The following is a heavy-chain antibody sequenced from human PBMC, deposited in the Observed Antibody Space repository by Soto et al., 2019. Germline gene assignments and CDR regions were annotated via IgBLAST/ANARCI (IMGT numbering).Heavy chain of an antibody. CDR1: VGTFSSYA. D-gene: IGHD4-17*01. Sequence: QVQLVQSGAEVKKPGSSVKVSCKASVGTFSSYAISWVRQAPGQGLEWMGGIIPIFGTANYAQKFQGRVTITADESTSTAYMELSSLRSEDTAVYYCAREGHGDYEGGTFFDYWGQGTLVTVSS. J-gene: IGHJ4*02. CDR3: AREGHGDYEGGTFFDY. V-gene: IGHV1-69*01. CDR2: IIPIFGTA.